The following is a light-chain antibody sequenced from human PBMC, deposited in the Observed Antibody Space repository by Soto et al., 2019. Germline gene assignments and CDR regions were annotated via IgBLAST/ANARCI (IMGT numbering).Light chain of an antibody. CDR2: GPS. V-gene: IGKV1-6*01. CDR3: LQRHYHPMT. CDR1: QGISDD. J-gene: IGKJ1*01. Sequence: AIQMTQAPSSMSASVGDRVTITCRARQGISDDLGWYQQKPGEAHKLLIYGPSTLHTGVPSRFSGSGSGADFTLTISSLKPDDFATYECLQRHYHPMTFGQGTQVEIK.